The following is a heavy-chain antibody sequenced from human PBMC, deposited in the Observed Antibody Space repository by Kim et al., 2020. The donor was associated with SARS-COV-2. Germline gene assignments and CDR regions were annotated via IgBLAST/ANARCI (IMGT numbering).Heavy chain of an antibody. V-gene: IGHV3-23*01. CDR3: ATRRGFYFDS. J-gene: IGHJ4*02. CDR2: T. Sequence: TYYADSVKGRLTVPRDNSKNTLYLQMNSLRAEDTAIYYCATRRGFYFDSWGQGPLVTVSS.